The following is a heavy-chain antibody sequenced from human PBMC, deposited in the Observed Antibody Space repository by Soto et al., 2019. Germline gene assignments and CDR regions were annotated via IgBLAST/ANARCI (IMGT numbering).Heavy chain of an antibody. V-gene: IGHV3-23*01. Sequence: GGSLRLSCAASGFTFSSYAMSWVRQAPGKGLEWVSAISGSGGSTYYADSVKGRFTISRDNSKNTLYLQMNSLRAEDTAVYYCARDRTHHWGVAAGYFDYWGQGTLVTVSS. CDR2: ISGSGGST. J-gene: IGHJ4*02. CDR1: GFTFSSYA. CDR3: ARDRTHHWGVAAGYFDY. D-gene: IGHD7-27*01.